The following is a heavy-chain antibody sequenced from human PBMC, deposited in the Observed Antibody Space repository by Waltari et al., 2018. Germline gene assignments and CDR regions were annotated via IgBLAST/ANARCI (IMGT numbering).Heavy chain of an antibody. D-gene: IGHD3-3*01. Sequence: QVQLQESGPGLVKPSETLSLTCAVSGDSINNYYWNWIRQPPGKELEWIGYIPYNGRTNYNPSLKSQVTISVDTSKTQFSLKLTSVTAADTAVYYCGRSYEFWSGYPLDYWGPGSLVTVSS. J-gene: IGHJ4*02. CDR3: GRSYEFWSGYPLDY. CDR2: IPYNGRT. CDR1: GDSINNYY. V-gene: IGHV4-59*01.